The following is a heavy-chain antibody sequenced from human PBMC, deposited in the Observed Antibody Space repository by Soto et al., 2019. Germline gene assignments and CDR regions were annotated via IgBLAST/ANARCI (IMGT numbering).Heavy chain of an antibody. CDR3: ARGLGYYYGSERYYYYMDV. J-gene: IGHJ6*03. Sequence: SETLSLTCAVYGGSFSGYYWSWIRQPPGKGLEWIGEINHSGSTNYNPSLKSRVTISVDTSKNQFSLKLSSVTAADTAVYYCARGLGYYYGSERYYYYMDVWGKGTTVTVSS. CDR2: INHSGST. D-gene: IGHD3-10*01. V-gene: IGHV4-34*01. CDR1: GGSFSGYY.